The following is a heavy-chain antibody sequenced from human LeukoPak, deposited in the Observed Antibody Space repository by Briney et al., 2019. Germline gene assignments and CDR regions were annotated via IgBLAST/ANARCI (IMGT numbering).Heavy chain of an antibody. J-gene: IGHJ3*02. CDR2: IYYSGST. Sequence: PSETLSLTCTVSGGSISSGGYYWSWIRQHPGKGLEWIGYIYYSGSTNYNPSLKSRVTISVDTSKSQFSLKLSSVTAADTAVYYCARADVHYYDSAFDIWGQGTMVTVSS. V-gene: IGHV4-31*03. D-gene: IGHD3-22*01. CDR3: ARADVHYYDSAFDI. CDR1: GGSISSGGYY.